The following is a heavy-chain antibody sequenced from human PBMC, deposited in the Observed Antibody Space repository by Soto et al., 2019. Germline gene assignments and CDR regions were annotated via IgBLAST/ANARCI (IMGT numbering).Heavy chain of an antibody. J-gene: IGHJ5*02. Sequence: QVQLVQSGAAVMQPGSSVRVSCKTSGGTFSTYGISWVRQAPGQGLEWMGGIIPTIHTSNYAQKFQDRVTITADASMTIVYVELNSLESEDTAVYYCARDVDYDFWSGHHWFDPWGQGTLVTVS. CDR3: ARDVDYDFWSGHHWFDP. D-gene: IGHD3-3*01. V-gene: IGHV1-69*12. CDR2: IIPTIHTS. CDR1: GGTFSTYG.